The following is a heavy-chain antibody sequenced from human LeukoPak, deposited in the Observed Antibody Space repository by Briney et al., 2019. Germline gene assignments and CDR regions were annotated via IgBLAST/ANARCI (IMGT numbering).Heavy chain of an antibody. CDR1: GFTFSSYS. V-gene: IGHV3-66*01. CDR2: IYSGGST. Sequence: PGGSLRLSCAASGFTFSSYSMNWVRQAPGKGLEWVSVIYSGGSTYYADSVKGRFTISRDNSKNTLYLQMNSLRAEDTAVYYCASAKGGSYTHVDYWGQGTLVTVSS. D-gene: IGHD1-26*01. CDR3: ASAKGGSYTHVDY. J-gene: IGHJ4*02.